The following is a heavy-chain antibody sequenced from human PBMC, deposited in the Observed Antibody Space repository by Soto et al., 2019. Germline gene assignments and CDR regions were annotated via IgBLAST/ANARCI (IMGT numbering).Heavy chain of an antibody. CDR3: AREIVVDPSIAARLAVDYFYGMDV. J-gene: IGHJ6*02. CDR1: GGSIRSGGYY. V-gene: IGHV4-31*03. Sequence: QVQLQESGPGLVKPSQTLSLTCTVSGGSIRSGGYYWSWIRQHPRKGLDWIGYIYYSGSTYYNPSLKSRVTISGDTSKNQFSLKLSSVAAADTGVYYCAREIVVDPSIAARLAVDYFYGMDVWGQGTTGT. D-gene: IGHD6-6*01. CDR2: IYYSGST.